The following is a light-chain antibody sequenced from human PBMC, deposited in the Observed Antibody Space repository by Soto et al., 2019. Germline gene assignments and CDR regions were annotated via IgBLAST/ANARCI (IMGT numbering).Light chain of an antibody. CDR3: SSYTSSTTTYV. Sequence: QSVLTQPASVSGSPGQSITISCTGTSSDVGGYNYVSWYQQHPGKAPKLMIYEVSNRPSGVSNRFSGSKSGNTASLTISGLQAEDEADYYCSSYTSSTTTYVVGTGTKVTVL. J-gene: IGLJ1*01. CDR2: EVS. V-gene: IGLV2-14*01. CDR1: SSDVGGYNY.